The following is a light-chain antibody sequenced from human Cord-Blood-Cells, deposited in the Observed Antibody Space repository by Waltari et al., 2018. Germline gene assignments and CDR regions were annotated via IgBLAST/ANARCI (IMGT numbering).Light chain of an antibody. CDR3: SSYTSSSTYV. CDR1: SSDVGGYNY. Sequence: QSALTQPASVSGSPGHPITISCTGTSSDVGGYNYVSLYQQHPGKAPKLVIYDVSKRPSWVSNHFSGPKSGNTASLTISGLQAEDEADYFCSSYTSSSTYVFGTGTKVTVL. V-gene: IGLV2-14*01. CDR2: DVS. J-gene: IGLJ1*01.